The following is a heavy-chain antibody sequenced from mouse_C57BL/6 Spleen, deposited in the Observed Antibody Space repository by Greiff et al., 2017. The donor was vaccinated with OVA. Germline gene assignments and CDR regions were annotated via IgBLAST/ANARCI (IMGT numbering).Heavy chain of an antibody. V-gene: IGHV14-3*01. CDR3: ARPMVTTWNYAMDY. CDR2: IDPANGNT. D-gene: IGHD2-2*01. Sequence: VQPKESVAELVRPGASVKLSCTASGFNIKNTYMHWVKQRPEQGLEWIGRIDPANGNTKYAPKFQGKATITADTSSNTAYLQLSSLTSEDTAIYYCARPMVTTWNYAMDYWGQGTSVTVSS. CDR1: GFNIKNTY. J-gene: IGHJ4*01.